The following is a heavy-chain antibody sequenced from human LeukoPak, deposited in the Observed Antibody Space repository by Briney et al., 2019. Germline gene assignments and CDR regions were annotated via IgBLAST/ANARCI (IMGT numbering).Heavy chain of an antibody. CDR3: ARDYYYDSSGPTHDAFDI. CDR1: GGSVSRSNW. CDR2: IYYSGGT. J-gene: IGHJ3*02. D-gene: IGHD3-22*01. Sequence: SGTLSLTCAVSGGSVSRSNWWSWVRQPPGKGLEWIGYIYYSGGTNYNPSLKSRVTISVDTSKNQFSLKLSSVTAADTAVYYCARDYYYDSSGPTHDAFDIWGQGTRVTVSS. V-gene: IGHV4-4*02.